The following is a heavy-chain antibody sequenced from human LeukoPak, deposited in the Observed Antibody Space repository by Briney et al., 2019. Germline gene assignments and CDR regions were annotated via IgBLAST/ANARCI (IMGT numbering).Heavy chain of an antibody. CDR3: VRVGSAYGDPLEFDL. Sequence: ASVKVSCKASGYSFYKFGISWVRQAPGQGLEWMGWISAYSGKTDSAQKLQDRVTMTTDTSTSTAYLELRSLRADDTAVYFCVRVGSAYGDPLEFDLWGQGTLVTVSS. D-gene: IGHD2-21*01. V-gene: IGHV1-18*01. J-gene: IGHJ5*02. CDR2: ISAYSGKT. CDR1: GYSFYKFG.